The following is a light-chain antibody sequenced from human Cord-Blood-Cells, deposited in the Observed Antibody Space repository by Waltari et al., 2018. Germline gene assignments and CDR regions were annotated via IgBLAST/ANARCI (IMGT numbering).Light chain of an antibody. J-gene: IGKJ2*01. CDR2: YAS. V-gene: IGKV3-11*01. CDR1: QSVSSY. CDR3: QQRSNWLYT. Sequence: EIVLTQSPATLSLSPGERATLSCRASQSVSSYLAWSRQKPGQAPRLLIYYASNRATSIPARFSGSGSGTDFTLTISSLEPEDFAVYYCQQRSNWLYTFGQGTKLEIK.